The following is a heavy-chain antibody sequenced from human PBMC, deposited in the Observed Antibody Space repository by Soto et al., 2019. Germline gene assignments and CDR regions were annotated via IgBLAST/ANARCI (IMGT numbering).Heavy chain of an antibody. Sequence: ASVKVSCKASGGTFSSYAISWVLQAPGQGLEWMGGIIPIFGTANYAQKFQGRVTITADESTSTAYMELSSLRSEDTAVYYCASSPPGDYYDSSGYQTGYYYGMDVWGQGTTVTVSS. CDR3: ASSPPGDYYDSSGYQTGYYYGMDV. J-gene: IGHJ6*02. CDR1: GGTFSSYA. CDR2: IIPIFGTA. V-gene: IGHV1-69*13. D-gene: IGHD3-22*01.